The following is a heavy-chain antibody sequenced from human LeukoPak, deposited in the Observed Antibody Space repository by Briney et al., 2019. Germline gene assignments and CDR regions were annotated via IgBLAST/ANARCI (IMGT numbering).Heavy chain of an antibody. CDR2: IKQDGSEK. Sequence: GGSLRLSCVASGFTFSSYWMSWVRQAPGKGLEWVANIKQDGSEKYYVDSVKGRLTISRDNAKNSLYLQMNSLRAEDTAVYYCARGAWTFDYWGQGTLVSVSS. CDR1: GFTFSSYW. J-gene: IGHJ4*02. V-gene: IGHV3-7*01. D-gene: IGHD3/OR15-3a*01. CDR3: ARGAWTFDY.